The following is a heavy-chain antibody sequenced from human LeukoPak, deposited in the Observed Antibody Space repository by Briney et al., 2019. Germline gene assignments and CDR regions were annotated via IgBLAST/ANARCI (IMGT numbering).Heavy chain of an antibody. CDR3: AKDQGVVGSYDY. V-gene: IGHV3-30*02. D-gene: IGHD3-10*01. CDR2: IQYDDSIE. J-gene: IGHJ4*01. CDR1: GFTFSTFG. Sequence: GGSLRLSCAASGFTFSTFGMNWVRQAPDKGLEWVAFIQYDDSIEYYADSVKGRFTISRDNSKNTLYLQMNSLRGDDTAVYYCAKDQGVVGSYDYWGHGALVTVSS.